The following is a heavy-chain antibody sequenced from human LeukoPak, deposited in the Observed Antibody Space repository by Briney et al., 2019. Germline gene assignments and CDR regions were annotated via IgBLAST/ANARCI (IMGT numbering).Heavy chain of an antibody. CDR1: GGSISSSSYY. Sequence: SETLSLTCTVSGGSISSSSYYWGWIRQPPGKGLEWIGSIYYSGSTYYNPSLKTRVTISVDTSKNQFSLKLSSVTAADTAVYYCARGHGDYGYNWLDPWGQGTLVTVSS. V-gene: IGHV4-39*07. CDR3: ARGHGDYGYNWLDP. D-gene: IGHD4-17*01. CDR2: IYYSGST. J-gene: IGHJ5*02.